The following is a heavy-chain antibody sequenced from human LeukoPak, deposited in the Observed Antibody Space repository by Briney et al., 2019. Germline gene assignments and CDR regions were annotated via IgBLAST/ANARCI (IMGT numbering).Heavy chain of an antibody. Sequence: ASVTVSCKASGGTFSSYAISWVRQAPGQGLEWMGGIIPIFGTANYAQTFQGRVTITADESTSTAYMELSSLRSEDSAVYYCARRWGDYFDYWGQGTLVTVSS. J-gene: IGHJ4*02. CDR2: IIPIFGTA. D-gene: IGHD1-26*01. V-gene: IGHV1-69*13. CDR1: GGTFSSYA. CDR3: ARRWGDYFDY.